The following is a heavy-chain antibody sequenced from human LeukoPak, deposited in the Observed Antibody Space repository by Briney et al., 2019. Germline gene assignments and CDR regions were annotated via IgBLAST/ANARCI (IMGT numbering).Heavy chain of an antibody. J-gene: IGHJ4*02. CDR1: GGSISNYY. V-gene: IGHV4-59*12. D-gene: IGHD3-10*01. CDR3: ARGGYGSGSYYGSDY. CDR2: IYYSGST. Sequence: SEALSLTCTVSGGSISNYYWSWIRQPPGKGLEWIGYIYYSGSTNYNPSLKSRVTISVDTSKNQFSLKLSSVTAADTAVYYCARGGYGSGSYYGSDYWGQGTLVTVSS.